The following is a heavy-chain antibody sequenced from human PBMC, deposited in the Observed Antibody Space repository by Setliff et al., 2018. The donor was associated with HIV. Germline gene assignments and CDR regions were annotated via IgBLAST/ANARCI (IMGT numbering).Heavy chain of an antibody. D-gene: IGHD2-21*02. J-gene: IGHJ6*02. Sequence: GGSLRLSCEASGFTFSSYAMHWVRQAPGKGLEWVAFLRFDGSNQYYADSVKGRFTISRDNSKNTLYLQMNSLRAEDTAVYYCARAYCGGDCYSGSRGYYYYYGMDVWGQGTTVTVSS. CDR2: LRFDGSNQ. CDR1: GFTFSSYA. V-gene: IGHV3-30*02. CDR3: ARAYCGGDCYSGSRGYYYYYGMDV.